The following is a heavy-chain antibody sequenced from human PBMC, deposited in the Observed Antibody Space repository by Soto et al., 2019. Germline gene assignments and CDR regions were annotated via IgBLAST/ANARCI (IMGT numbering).Heavy chain of an antibody. V-gene: IGHV1-69*13. J-gene: IGHJ5*02. CDR1: GGTFSSYA. CDR2: IIPIFGTA. Sequence: SVKVSCKASGGTFSSYAISWVRPAPGQGLEWMGGIIPIFGTANYAQKFQGRVTITADESTSTAYMELSSLRSEDTAVYYCAREGEDSSSWQWAPWGQGTLVTVS. CDR3: AREGEDSSSWQWAP. D-gene: IGHD6-13*01.